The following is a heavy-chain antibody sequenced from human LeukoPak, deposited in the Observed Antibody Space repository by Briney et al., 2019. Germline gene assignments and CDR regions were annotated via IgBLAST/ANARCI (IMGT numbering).Heavy chain of an antibody. CDR1: GFTFSSNW. Sequence: GGSLRLSCAASGFTFSSNWMSWVRQAPGKGLEWVANIYQDGSEKHYVDSVKGRFTISRANAKNSLSLHMNSLTAEDTAVYYGARHYGPNDCWGEGTLVTVS. CDR3: ARHYGPNDC. V-gene: IGHV3-7*01. D-gene: IGHD2-21*01. CDR2: IYQDGSEK. J-gene: IGHJ4*02.